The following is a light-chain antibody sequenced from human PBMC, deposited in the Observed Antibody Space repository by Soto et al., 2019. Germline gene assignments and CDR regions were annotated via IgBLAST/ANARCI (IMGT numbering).Light chain of an antibody. Sequence: EIVLTQSPGSLSLSPLEIAGLSFMARQSVSSMLSWDHQIPGQAPRLLIAGASSRATGIPDRFSGSGSGTDFPLTISRLEPEDFALYYCQQYVTSAITFGQGTRLEIK. CDR1: QSVSSM. V-gene: IGKV3-20*01. CDR3: QQYVTSAIT. J-gene: IGKJ5*01. CDR2: GAS.